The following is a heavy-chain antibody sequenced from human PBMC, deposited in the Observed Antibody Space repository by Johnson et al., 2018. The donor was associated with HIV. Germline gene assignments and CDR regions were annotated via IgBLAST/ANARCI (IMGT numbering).Heavy chain of an antibody. CDR1: GFTFSDYY. J-gene: IGHJ3*02. V-gene: IGHV3-66*01. CDR3: ARGLTPLLYDTSPRDAFDI. CDR2: IYSGGAT. Sequence: VQLVESGGGLVKPGGSLRLSCAASGFTFSDYYMSWVRQSPGKGLEWLSVIYSGGATYYEDSVQGRFTVSRDKSKNTLYLQMNSLRAEDTALYYCARGLTPLLYDTSPRDAFDIWGQGTVVTVSS. D-gene: IGHD3-22*01.